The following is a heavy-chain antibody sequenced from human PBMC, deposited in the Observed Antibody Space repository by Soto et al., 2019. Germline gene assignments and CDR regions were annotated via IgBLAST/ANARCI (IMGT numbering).Heavy chain of an antibody. CDR2: IYHSGST. J-gene: IGHJ6*02. CDR1: GGSISSSNW. CDR3: ARGGHIAAKGAAGDYYYYGMDV. V-gene: IGHV4-4*02. D-gene: IGHD6-13*01. Sequence: SETLSLTCAVSGGSISSSNWWSWVRQPPGKGLEWIGEIYHSGSTNYNPSLKSRVTISVDKSKNQFSLKLSPVTAADTAVYYCARGGHIAAKGAAGDYYYYGMDVWGQGTTVTVSS.